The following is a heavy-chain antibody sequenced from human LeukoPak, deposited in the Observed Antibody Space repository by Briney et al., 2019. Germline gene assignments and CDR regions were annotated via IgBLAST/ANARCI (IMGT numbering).Heavy chain of an antibody. Sequence: GRSLRLSCAASGFTFSNYGMHWVRQAPGKGLEWVAVISHDGSIKYYADSVKGRFTISRDNSKNTLYLQMNSLRAEDTAVYYCAGVTFGEFPHYYYGMDVWGQGTTVTVSS. D-gene: IGHD3-10*01. CDR3: AGVTFGEFPHYYYGMDV. J-gene: IGHJ6*02. V-gene: IGHV3-30*03. CDR2: ISHDGSIK. CDR1: GFTFSNYG.